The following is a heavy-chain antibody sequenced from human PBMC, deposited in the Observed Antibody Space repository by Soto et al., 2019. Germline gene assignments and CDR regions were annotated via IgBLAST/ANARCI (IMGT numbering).Heavy chain of an antibody. D-gene: IGHD6-19*01. CDR2: VSTSGGTT. J-gene: IGHJ2*01. V-gene: IGHV3-23*01. Sequence: ESGGGLVQPEGSLRLSCAASGFSFTSSALGWVRQAPGKGLEWVSAVSTSGGTTYYADSVKGRFAISRDNSKSTLYLQMSSLRAEDTALYYCAKPRMYSGGIYWYFDLWGRGTLVTVSS. CDR1: GFSFTSSA. CDR3: AKPRMYSGGIYWYFDL.